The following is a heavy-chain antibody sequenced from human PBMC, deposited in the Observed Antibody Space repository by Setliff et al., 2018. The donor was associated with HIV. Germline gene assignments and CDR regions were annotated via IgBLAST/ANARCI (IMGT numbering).Heavy chain of an antibody. D-gene: IGHD1-26*01. CDR3: ARIVRWELVATSTFFYYYMDV. CDR2: IYYTGST. J-gene: IGHJ6*03. V-gene: IGHV4-39*01. CDR1: GASISSRSHH. Sequence: ETLSLTCTVSGASISSRSHHWAWIRQPPGKGLEYIGNIYYTGSTHHNPSLESRVATSVDTSKNQFSLKLSSLTAADTAVYYCARIVRWELVATSTFFYYYMDVWGKGTTVTVSS.